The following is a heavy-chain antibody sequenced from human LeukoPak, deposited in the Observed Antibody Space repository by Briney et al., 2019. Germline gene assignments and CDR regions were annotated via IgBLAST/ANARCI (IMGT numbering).Heavy chain of an antibody. CDR1: GFTFSSYE. D-gene: IGHD5-24*01. CDR2: ISSSGSTI. CDR3: ARGEMATVDY. Sequence: HPGGSLRLSCAASGFTFSSYEMNWVRQAPGKGLEWVSYISSSGSTIYYADSVKGRFTISRDNAKNSLYLQMNSLRAEDTALYYCARGEMATVDYWGQGTLVTVSS. J-gene: IGHJ4*02. V-gene: IGHV3-48*03.